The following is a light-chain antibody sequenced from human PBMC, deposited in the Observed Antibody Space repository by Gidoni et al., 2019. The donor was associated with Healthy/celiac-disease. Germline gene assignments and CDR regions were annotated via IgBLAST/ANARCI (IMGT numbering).Light chain of an antibody. J-gene: IGKJ1*01. CDR3: QQSYSTPPGT. CDR2: AAS. V-gene: IGKV1-39*01. Sequence: DLQMTQSPSSLSASVGDRVTITCRASQSISSYFNWYQQNPGKAPKLLIYAASSLQSGVPSRVSGSRSGTDFTLIISSLQPEDFATYYCQQSYSTPPGTFGQGTKVEIK. CDR1: QSISSY.